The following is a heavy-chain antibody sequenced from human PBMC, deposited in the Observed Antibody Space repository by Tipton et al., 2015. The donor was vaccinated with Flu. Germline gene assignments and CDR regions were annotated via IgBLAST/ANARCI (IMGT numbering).Heavy chain of an antibody. CDR3: ATLTGDDY. Sequence: QLVQSGGGVVQPGRSLRLSCAASGFTFSRYAMHWVRQAPGKGLEWVAVIWYDGSNKYYADSVKGRFTISRDNSKNTLYLQLNSLRAEDTANYYRATLTGDDYRGPGIMVTVSS. CDR1: GFTFSRYA. V-gene: IGHV3-33*01. D-gene: IGHD7-27*01. CDR2: IWYDGSNK. J-gene: IGHJ4*02.